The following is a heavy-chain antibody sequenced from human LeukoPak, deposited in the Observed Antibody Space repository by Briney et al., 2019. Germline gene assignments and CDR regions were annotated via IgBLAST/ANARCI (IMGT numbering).Heavy chain of an antibody. V-gene: IGHV4-59*01. CDR2: TYNSGST. Sequence: KPSETLSLTCTVSGGSISSYHWSWIRQPPGKGLEWIGDTYNSGSTNYNPSLKSRVTISVDTSKNQFSLKLTSVTAADTAVYYCAGGIFGVVINAFHIWGQGTMVTASS. J-gene: IGHJ3*02. CDR1: GGSISSYH. D-gene: IGHD3-3*01. CDR3: AGGIFGVVINAFHI.